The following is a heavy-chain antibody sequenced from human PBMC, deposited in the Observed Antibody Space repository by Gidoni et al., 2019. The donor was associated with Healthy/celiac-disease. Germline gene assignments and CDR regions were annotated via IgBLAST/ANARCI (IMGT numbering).Heavy chain of an antibody. CDR1: GYTFTAYF. J-gene: IGHJ6*02. Sequence: QVQLVQSGAEVKKPGASVKVSCKASGYTFTAYFMHWVRQAPGQGLEWMGWINPNSGGTNYAQKFQGRVTMTRDTSISTAYMELSRLRSDDTAVYYCAREMEQLAIYYYYGMDVWGQGTTVTVSS. D-gene: IGHD6-13*01. CDR2: INPNSGGT. CDR3: AREMEQLAIYYYYGMDV. V-gene: IGHV1-2*02.